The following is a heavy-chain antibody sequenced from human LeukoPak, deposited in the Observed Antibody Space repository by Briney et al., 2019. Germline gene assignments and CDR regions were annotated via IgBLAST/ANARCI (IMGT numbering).Heavy chain of an antibody. J-gene: IGHJ4*02. V-gene: IGHV4-34*01. CDR3: ARSRGWLQSHPLGY. CDR2: IRHSGST. D-gene: IGHD5-24*01. Sequence: PSETLSLTCAVYGGSFSGYYWSWIRQPPGKGLECIGEIRHSGSTNYNPSLKSRVTLSVDTSKTQFSLKLSSVTAADTAVYYCARSRGWLQSHPLGYWGQGTLVTVSS. CDR1: GGSFSGYY.